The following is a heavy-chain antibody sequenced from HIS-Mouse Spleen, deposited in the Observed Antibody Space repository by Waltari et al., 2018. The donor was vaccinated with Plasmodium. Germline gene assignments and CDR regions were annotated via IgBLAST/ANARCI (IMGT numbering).Heavy chain of an antibody. CDR2: IYYSGST. Sequence: QLQLQESRPGLVKPSETLSLTCTVSGGPLSSSSSHWHWIPQPPGQGLEWVGSIYYSGSTSYNPSLKSRVTISVDTSKNQFSLKLSSVTAADTAVYYCASLPRVEEVTTPFYYYYYGMDVWGQGTTVTVSS. V-gene: IGHV4-39*01. CDR3: ASLPRVEEVTTPFYYYYYGMDV. D-gene: IGHD4-4*01. CDR1: GGPLSSSSSH. J-gene: IGHJ6*02.